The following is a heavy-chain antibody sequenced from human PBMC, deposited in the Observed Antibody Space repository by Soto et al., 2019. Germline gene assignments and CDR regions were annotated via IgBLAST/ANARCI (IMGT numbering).Heavy chain of an antibody. Sequence: QVQLVESGGGVVQPGRSLRLSCAASGFTFSSYGMHWVRQAPGKGLEWVAVISYDGSNKYYADSVKGRFTISRDNSKNTLYLQMNSLRAEDTAVYYCAKRLASSLRFLEWSPNWFDPWGQGTLVTVSS. CDR3: AKRLASSLRFLEWSPNWFDP. V-gene: IGHV3-30*18. CDR1: GFTFSSYG. J-gene: IGHJ5*02. CDR2: ISYDGSNK. D-gene: IGHD3-3*01.